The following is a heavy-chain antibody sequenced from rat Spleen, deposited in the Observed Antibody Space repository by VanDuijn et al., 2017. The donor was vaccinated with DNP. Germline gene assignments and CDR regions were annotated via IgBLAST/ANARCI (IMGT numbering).Heavy chain of an antibody. Sequence: EVQLMESGGDLVQPGRSLKLSCVASGFTFNYYWMTWIRQAPGKGLGWVACINTDGGSTYYPASVKGRFTISRDNAKSSLYLQMNSLRSEDTATYYCARGSGTYYWYFDFWGPGTMVTVSS. V-gene: IGHV5-31*01. D-gene: IGHD5-1*01. CDR1: GFTFNYYW. CDR2: INTDGGST. J-gene: IGHJ1*01. CDR3: ARGSGTYYWYFDF.